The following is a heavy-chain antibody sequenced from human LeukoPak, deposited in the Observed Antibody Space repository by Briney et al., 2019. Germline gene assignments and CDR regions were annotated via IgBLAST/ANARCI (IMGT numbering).Heavy chain of an antibody. V-gene: IGHV3-21*01. CDR2: ISSTGTYK. CDR3: ARLVGNHFDY. CDR1: GFTFSSYS. Sequence: GGSLRLSCAVSGFTFSSYSMSWVRQAPGKGLEWVSYISSTGTYKNYPDSVKGRFTISRDNAKNSLYLQMNSLRVEDTAVYYCARLVGNHFDYWGQGTLVTVSS. J-gene: IGHJ4*02.